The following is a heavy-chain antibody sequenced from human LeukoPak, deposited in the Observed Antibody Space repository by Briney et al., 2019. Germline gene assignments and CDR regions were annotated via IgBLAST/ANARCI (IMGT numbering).Heavy chain of an antibody. V-gene: IGHV4-59*01. CDR1: GASISTFY. CDR3: ARGILTGYYKD. CDR2: LYFSGST. D-gene: IGHD3-9*01. Sequence: SETLSLTCTVSGASISTFYWSWIRQPPGKGLEWIGYLYFSGSTNYNPSLKSRVTISSDTSKNQLSLRLSSVTAADTAVYYCARGILTGYYKDWGQGTLVTVSS. J-gene: IGHJ4*02.